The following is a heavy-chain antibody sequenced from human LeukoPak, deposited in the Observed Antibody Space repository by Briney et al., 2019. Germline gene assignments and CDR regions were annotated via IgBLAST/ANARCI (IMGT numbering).Heavy chain of an antibody. CDR3: AKFKADGDYAKWDAFDI. V-gene: IGHV3-7*05. J-gene: IGHJ3*02. D-gene: IGHD4-17*01. CDR2: IKQDGSEK. CDR1: GFTFSGYW. Sequence: AGGSLRLSCAASGFTFSGYWMSWVRQAPGKGLEWVANIKQDGSEKYYVDSVKGRFTISRDNAKNSLFLQMNSLRAEDTAVYYCAKFKADGDYAKWDAFDIWGQGTMVTVSS.